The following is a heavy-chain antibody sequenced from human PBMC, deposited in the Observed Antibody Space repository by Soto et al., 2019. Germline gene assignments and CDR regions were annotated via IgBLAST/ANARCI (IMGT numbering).Heavy chain of an antibody. Sequence: GGSLRLSCAAAGFSFSNAGMSGVRQLPGKGLEWVGHIKSKTDGGTADYAAPVKGRFTISRDDSKNTLYLQMNSLKTADTAMFYCTTLNYGVDVWGQGTTVTVSS. CDR2: IKSKTDGGTA. CDR1: GFSFSNAG. J-gene: IGHJ6*02. V-gene: IGHV3-15*01. CDR3: TTLNYGVDV.